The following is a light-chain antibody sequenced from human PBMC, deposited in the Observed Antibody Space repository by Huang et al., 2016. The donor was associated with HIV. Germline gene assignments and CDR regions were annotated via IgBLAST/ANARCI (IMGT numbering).Light chain of an antibody. CDR3: MQALQTPRT. CDR2: WSS. CDR1: QSLLHSHGYHY. V-gene: IGKV2-28*01. Sequence: IVITQSPLSLPVTPGEPASISCRSSQSLLHSHGYHYLDWYRQKPGQAPQRLISWSSIRASGVPDRVSGSGSVTDFTLKISRVEAEDVGIYFCMQALQTPRTFGQGTRLEMK. J-gene: IGKJ5*01.